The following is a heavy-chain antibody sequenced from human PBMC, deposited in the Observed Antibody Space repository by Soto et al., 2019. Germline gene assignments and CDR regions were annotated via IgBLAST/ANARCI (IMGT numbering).Heavy chain of an antibody. J-gene: IGHJ6*03. CDR2: INPSGGST. CDR1: GYTFTSYY. V-gene: IGHV1-46*03. CDR3: ARDQEPSTLYYDYYYMDV. Sequence: QVHLVQSGAEVKKPGASVTVSCKASGYTFTSYYIHWVRQAPGQGLEWMGKINPSGGSTSYAQKFQGRVTMTRDTSTSTVYMEVSGLRSEDTAVYYCARDQEPSTLYYDYYYMDVWGKGTTVTVSS.